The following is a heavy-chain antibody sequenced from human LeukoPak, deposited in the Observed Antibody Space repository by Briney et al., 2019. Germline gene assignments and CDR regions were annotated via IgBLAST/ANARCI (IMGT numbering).Heavy chain of an antibody. J-gene: IGHJ4*02. D-gene: IGHD1-26*01. CDR2: ISYDGSNK. CDR3: ARDFGSPEDY. Sequence: PGGSLRLSCAASGFTLSSYAMHWVRQTPGKGLEWVAVISYDGSNKYYADSVKGRFTISRDNSKNTLYLQMNSLRAEDTAVYYCARDFGSPEDYWGQGTLVTVSS. V-gene: IGHV3-30*04. CDR1: GFTLSSYA.